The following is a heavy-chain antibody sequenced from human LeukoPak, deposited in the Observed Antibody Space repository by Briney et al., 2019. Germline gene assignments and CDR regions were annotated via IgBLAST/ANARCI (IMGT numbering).Heavy chain of an antibody. CDR1: GGSISSYY. Sequence: SETLSLTCTVSGGSISSYYWSWIRQPPGKGLEWIGYIYYSGSTNYNPSLKSRVTISVDTSKNQFSLKLSSVTAADTAVYYCARGRSSWYVYWGQGTLVTVSS. CDR3: ARGRSSWYVY. J-gene: IGHJ4*02. CDR2: IYYSGST. V-gene: IGHV4-59*01. D-gene: IGHD6-13*01.